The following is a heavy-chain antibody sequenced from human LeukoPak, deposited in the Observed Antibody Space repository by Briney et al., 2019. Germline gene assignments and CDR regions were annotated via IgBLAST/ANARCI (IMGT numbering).Heavy chain of an antibody. CDR2: VDHTGST. D-gene: IGHD4-17*01. CDR1: DDSITMYY. J-gene: IGHJ5*02. CDR3: ARSDYGDYSNWFDP. V-gene: IGHV4-59*01. Sequence: SETLSLTCSVSDDSITMYYWTWIRQPPGKGLEWIRYVDHTGSTNFNPSLNGRVSISRDTTKNLFSLRLRSVTAADTAVYYCARSDYGDYSNWFDPWGQGTLVTVSS.